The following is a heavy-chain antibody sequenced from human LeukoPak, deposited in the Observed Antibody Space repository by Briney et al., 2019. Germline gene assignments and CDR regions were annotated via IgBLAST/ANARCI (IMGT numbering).Heavy chain of an antibody. D-gene: IGHD3-22*01. CDR2: ISSSYSYI. J-gene: IGHJ4*02. CDR1: GFTFTSYN. Sequence: GGSLRLSCAASGFTFTSYNMNWVRQAPGKGLEWVSSISSSYSYIYYADSVKGRFTISRDNAKNSLYLQMNSLRVEDTAVYYCARESGSYSSSYRFDSWGQGTLVTVSS. CDR3: ARESGSYSSSYRFDS. V-gene: IGHV3-21*01.